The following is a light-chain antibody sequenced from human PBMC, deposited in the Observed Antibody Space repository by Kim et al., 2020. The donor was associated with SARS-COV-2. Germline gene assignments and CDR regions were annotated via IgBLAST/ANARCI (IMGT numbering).Light chain of an antibody. CDR3: SSYAGSKNYV. Sequence: QSALTQPPSASGSPGQSVTISCTGTSSDVGGYNYVSWYQQHPGKAPKLMIYEVNKRPSGVPDRFSGSKSGNTASLTVSGLQAEGEAEYYCSSYAGSKNYVFGTGTKVTVL. J-gene: IGLJ1*01. V-gene: IGLV2-8*01. CDR1: SSDVGGYNY. CDR2: EVN.